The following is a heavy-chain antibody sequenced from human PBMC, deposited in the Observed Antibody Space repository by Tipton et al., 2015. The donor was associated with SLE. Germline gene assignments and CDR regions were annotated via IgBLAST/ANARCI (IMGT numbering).Heavy chain of an antibody. V-gene: IGHV4-39*07. CDR3: AGVQAYEGFDP. D-gene: IGHD3-16*01. J-gene: IGHJ5*02. CDR2: IYYSGST. CDR1: GGSISSSSYY. Sequence: LRLSCTVSGGSISSSSYYWGWIRQPPGKGLEWIGSIYYSGSTYYNPSLKSRVTISVDTSKNQFSLKLRSVTAADTAVYYCAGVQAYEGFDPWGQGTLVTVSS.